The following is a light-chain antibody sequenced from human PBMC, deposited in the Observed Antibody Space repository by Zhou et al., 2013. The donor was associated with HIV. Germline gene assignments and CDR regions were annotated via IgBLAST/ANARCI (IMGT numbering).Light chain of an antibody. CDR3: QQYGSSPTT. V-gene: IGKV3-20*01. CDR2: GAS. Sequence: EIVLTQSPGTLSLSPGQRATLSCRASQSVLGRYLAWYQQKPGQAPRLLIYGASSRATGIPDRFSGSGSGRDFTLTISRLEPDDFAVYYCQQYGSSPTTFGGGTKVEIK. CDR1: QSVLGRY. J-gene: IGKJ4*01.